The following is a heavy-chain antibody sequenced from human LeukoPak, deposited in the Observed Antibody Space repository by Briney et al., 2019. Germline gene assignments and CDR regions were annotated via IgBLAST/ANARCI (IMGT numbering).Heavy chain of an antibody. V-gene: IGHV4-61*01. J-gene: IGHJ5*02. Sequence: SETLSLTCTVSGGSLSSGYYYWSWIRQPPGKGLEWIVYIYYTGTTNYNHSLKSRVTISVDTSKNRFSLKLSSVTAADTAVYYCARIPYYDILTGYLANWFDPWGQGTLVTVSS. CDR1: GGSLSSGYYY. CDR2: IYYTGTT. D-gene: IGHD3-9*01. CDR3: ARIPYYDILTGYLANWFDP.